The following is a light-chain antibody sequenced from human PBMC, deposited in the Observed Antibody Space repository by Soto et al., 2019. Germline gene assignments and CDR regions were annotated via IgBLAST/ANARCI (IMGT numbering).Light chain of an antibody. J-gene: IGKJ3*01. CDR2: AAS. Sequence: IQLTQSPSSLSASVGDRVTITCRASQGISSYLAWYQQKPGKAPKLLIYAASTLQSGVPSRFSGSGSGTDFTHTISSLQPEDFATYYCQQLNSYPREFTFGPGTKVDIK. CDR3: QQLNSYPREFT. V-gene: IGKV1-9*01. CDR1: QGISSY.